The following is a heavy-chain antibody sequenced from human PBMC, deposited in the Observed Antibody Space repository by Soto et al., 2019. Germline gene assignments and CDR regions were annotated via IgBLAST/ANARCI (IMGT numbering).Heavy chain of an antibody. D-gene: IGHD3-16*02. Sequence: GASVKVSCKASGYTFTGYYMHWVRQAPGQGLEWMGWINPNSGGTNYAQKFQGWVTMTRDTSISTAYMELSRLRSDDTAVYYCARDGRGVIVNGYAFDIWGQGTMVIVSS. CDR3: ARDGRGVIVNGYAFDI. CDR2: INPNSGGT. CDR1: GYTFTGYY. V-gene: IGHV1-2*04. J-gene: IGHJ3*02.